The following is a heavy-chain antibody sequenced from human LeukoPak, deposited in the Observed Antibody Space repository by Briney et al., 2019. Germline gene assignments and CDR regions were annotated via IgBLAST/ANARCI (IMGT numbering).Heavy chain of an antibody. CDR1: GYTFTGYY. CDR2: INPNSGGT. J-gene: IGHJ4*02. D-gene: IGHD4-17*01. Sequence: ASVKVSCKASGYTFTGYYMLWVRQAPGQGLEWMGWINPNSGGTNYAQKFQGRVTMTRDTSISTAYMELSRLGSDDTAVYYCARTRVTTVTTIDYWGQGTLVTVSS. V-gene: IGHV1-2*02. CDR3: ARTRVTTVTTIDY.